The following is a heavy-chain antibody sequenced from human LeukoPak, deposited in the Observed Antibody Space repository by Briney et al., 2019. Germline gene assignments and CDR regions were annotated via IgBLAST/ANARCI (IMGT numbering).Heavy chain of an antibody. CDR3: ARPDSVAGAFDY. J-gene: IGHJ4*02. V-gene: IGHV4-59*08. CDR2: IYYSGST. D-gene: IGHD6-19*01. CDR1: GGSIGSYY. Sequence: SETLSLTCTVSGGSIGSYYWSWIRQPPGKGLEWIGYIYYSGSTNYNPSLKSRVTISVDTSKNQFSLKLSSVTAADTAVYYCARPDSVAGAFDYWGQGTLVTVSS.